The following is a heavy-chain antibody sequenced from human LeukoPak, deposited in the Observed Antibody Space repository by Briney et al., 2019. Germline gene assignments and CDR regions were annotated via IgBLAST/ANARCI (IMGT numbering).Heavy chain of an antibody. CDR2: INSDGSST. Sequence: GGSLRLSCAASGFTFSSYAMSWVRQAPGKGLVWVSRINSDGSSTSYADSVKGRFTISRDNAKNTLSLQMNSLRAEDTAMYYCARDGILGSHDCWGQGTLVTVSS. V-gene: IGHV3-74*01. J-gene: IGHJ4*02. D-gene: IGHD3-3*02. CDR1: GFTFSSYA. CDR3: ARDGILGSHDC.